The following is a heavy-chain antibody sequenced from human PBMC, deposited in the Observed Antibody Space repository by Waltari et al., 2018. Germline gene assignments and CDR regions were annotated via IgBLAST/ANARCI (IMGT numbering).Heavy chain of an antibody. J-gene: IGHJ4*02. CDR1: VYSISSGYY. Sequence: QVQLQESGPGLVKPSEPLSLTCAVSVYSISSGYYCGWSRQPPGKGLAWIGSIDHSGSTYYDPSVKSRVTISVDTSKNQLYLKLSAVTAADTAVYYCARVYIARGFDYWGQGTLVTVSS. D-gene: IGHD5-12*01. V-gene: IGHV4-38-2*01. CDR3: ARVYIARGFDY. CDR2: IDHSGST.